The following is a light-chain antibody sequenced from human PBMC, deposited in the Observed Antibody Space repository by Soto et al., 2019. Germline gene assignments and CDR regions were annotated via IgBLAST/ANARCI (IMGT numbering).Light chain of an antibody. CDR3: QQYNSYPWT. V-gene: IGKV1-5*03. Sequence: DIQMTQSPSTLSASVGDRDTITCRASQSISSWLAWYRQKPGKAPKLLIYKASSLESGVPSRFSGSGSGTEFTLTISSLQPDDFATYYCQQYNSYPWTFGQGTKVEIK. J-gene: IGKJ1*01. CDR2: KAS. CDR1: QSISSW.